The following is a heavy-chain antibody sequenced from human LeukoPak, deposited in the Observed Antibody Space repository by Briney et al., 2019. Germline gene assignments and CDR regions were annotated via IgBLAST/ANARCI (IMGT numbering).Heavy chain of an antibody. D-gene: IGHD2-15*01. CDR3: ARTTEGYCRGGSCYYYYYYMDV. J-gene: IGHJ6*03. V-gene: IGHV4-39*07. CDR1: GDSISSRSYY. Sequence: SETLSLTCTVSGDSISSRSYYWGWLRQPPGKGLEWIGSIYYSGSTNYNPSLKSRVTISVDTSKNQFSLKLSPVTAADTAVYYCARTTEGYCRGGSCYYYYYYMDVWGKGTTVTVSS. CDR2: IYYSGST.